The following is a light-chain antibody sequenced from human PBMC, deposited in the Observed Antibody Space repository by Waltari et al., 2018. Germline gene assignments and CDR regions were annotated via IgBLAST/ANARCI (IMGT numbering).Light chain of an antibody. V-gene: IGKV2-28*01. J-gene: IGKJ1*01. CDR3: MQARQTPWT. Sequence: DIVMTQSPLSLPVTPGEPASISCRSSPSLLHSSGNTFLDWYVQKPGQAPQLLIYLVSNRASGVPDRFSGSGSGTDFTLKISRVEAEDVGLYYCMQARQTPWTFGQGTKVEIK. CDR1: PSLLHSSGNTF. CDR2: LVS.